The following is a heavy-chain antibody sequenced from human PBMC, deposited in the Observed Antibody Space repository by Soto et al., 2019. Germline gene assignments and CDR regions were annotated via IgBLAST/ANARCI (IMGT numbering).Heavy chain of an antibody. V-gene: IGHV3-53*01. Sequence: PGGSLRLSCAASGFTVSSNYMSWVRQAPGKGLEWVSVIYSGGSTYYADSVKGRFTISRDNSKNTLYLQMNSLRAEDTAVYYCARLSPLVWLFDYRGQGTLVTVSS. CDR2: IYSGGST. CDR3: ARLSPLVWLFDY. CDR1: GFTVSSNY. J-gene: IGHJ4*02. D-gene: IGHD5-12*01.